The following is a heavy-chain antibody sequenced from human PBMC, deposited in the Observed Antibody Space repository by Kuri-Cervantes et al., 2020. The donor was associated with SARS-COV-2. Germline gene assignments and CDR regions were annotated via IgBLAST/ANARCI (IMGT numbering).Heavy chain of an antibody. J-gene: IGHJ5*02. CDR2: INHSGST. V-gene: IGHV4-34*01. CDR3: ARAPYSSSWYWFDP. Sequence: GSLRLSCTVSGGSISSYYWSWIRQPPGKGLEWIGEINHSGSTNYNPSLKSRVTISVDTSKNQFSLKLSSVTAAATAVYYCARAPYSSSWYWFDPWGQGTLVTVSS. D-gene: IGHD6-13*01. CDR1: GGSISSYY.